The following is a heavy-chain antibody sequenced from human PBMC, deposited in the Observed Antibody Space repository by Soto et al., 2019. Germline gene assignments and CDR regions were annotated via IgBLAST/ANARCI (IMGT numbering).Heavy chain of an antibody. CDR1: GYTFPGYY. J-gene: IGHJ4*02. Sequence: ASVKVSCKASGYTFPGYYMHWVRQAPGQGLEWMGWINPNSGGTNYAQKFQGWVTMTRDTSISTAYMELSRLRSDDTAVYYCALIYDSSGYYKYFDYWGQGTLVTVSS. D-gene: IGHD3-22*01. CDR3: ALIYDSSGYYKYFDY. CDR2: INPNSGGT. V-gene: IGHV1-2*04.